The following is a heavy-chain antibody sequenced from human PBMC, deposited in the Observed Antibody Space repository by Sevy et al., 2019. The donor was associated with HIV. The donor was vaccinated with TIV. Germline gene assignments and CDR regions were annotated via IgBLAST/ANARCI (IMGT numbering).Heavy chain of an antibody. D-gene: IGHD4-17*01. CDR2: IKQDESEI. CDR1: GFPFSNYW. CDR3: ARGPNYGDRTDYFEY. J-gene: IGHJ4*02. Sequence: GGSLRLSCAVSGFPFSNYWMSWVRQAPGKGLEWVANIKQDESEIYNVDSVKGRFTISRDNAKNSVSLQRNSLGAEDTAVYYCARGPNYGDRTDYFEYWGQGILVTVSS. V-gene: IGHV3-7*01.